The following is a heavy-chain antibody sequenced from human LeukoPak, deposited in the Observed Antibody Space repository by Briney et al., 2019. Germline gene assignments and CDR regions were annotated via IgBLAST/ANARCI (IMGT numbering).Heavy chain of an antibody. CDR2: IKQDASER. Sequence: PGGSLRLSCAASGFTFSGYWMTWVRQAPGKGLEWVANIKQDASERDYVDSVKGRFTISRDNAKNSLYLQMNSLRAEDTAVYYCATPTAGTWHFDYWGQGTLVTVSS. CDR3: ATPTAGTWHFDY. V-gene: IGHV3-7*01. D-gene: IGHD1-1*01. CDR1: GFTFSGYW. J-gene: IGHJ4*02.